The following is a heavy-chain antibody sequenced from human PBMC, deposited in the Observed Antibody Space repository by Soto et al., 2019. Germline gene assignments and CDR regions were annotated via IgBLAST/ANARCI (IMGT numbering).Heavy chain of an antibody. CDR1: GGTFSSYA. Sequence: QVQLVQSGAEVKKPGSSVKVSCKASGGTFSSYAISWGRQAPGQGLEWMGGIIPIFGTANYAQKFQGRVTSTADESTSTAYMELSSLRSEDKAVYYCARTEIAAACITPYFDYWGQGTLVTVSS. V-gene: IGHV1-69*01. D-gene: IGHD6-13*01. CDR3: ARTEIAAACITPYFDY. CDR2: IIPIFGTA. J-gene: IGHJ4*02.